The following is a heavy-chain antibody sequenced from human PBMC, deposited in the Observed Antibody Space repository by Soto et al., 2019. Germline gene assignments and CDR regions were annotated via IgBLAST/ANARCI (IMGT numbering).Heavy chain of an antibody. V-gene: IGHV3-48*02. D-gene: IGHD6-13*01. CDR2: ISRDSGTI. CDR1: GFTFSTYS. J-gene: IGHJ4*02. Sequence: EGQLVESGGGLVQPGGSLRLSCAASGFTFSTYSMNWVRQAPGKGLEWVSYISRDSGTIHYADSVKGRVTISRDNGKNSLYLQMNSLRDEDTAVYYCSRDKEQQLVFDYWGQGILVTVSS. CDR3: SRDKEQQLVFDY.